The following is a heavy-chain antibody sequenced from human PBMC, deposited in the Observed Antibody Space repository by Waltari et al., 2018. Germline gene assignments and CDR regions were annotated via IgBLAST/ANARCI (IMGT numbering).Heavy chain of an antibody. V-gene: IGHV4-34*01. J-gene: IGHJ5*02. D-gene: IGHD3-10*01. CDR1: GGSFSGSY. CDR2: INHSGST. CDR3: ARDRGITMVRGGHWFDP. Sequence: QVQLQQWGAGLLKPSETLSLTCAVYGGSFSGSYWTWIRQPPGKGLEWIGEINHSGSTNYNPSLKSRVTISVDTSKNQFSLKLSSVTAADTAVYYCARDRGITMVRGGHWFDPWGQGTLVTVSS.